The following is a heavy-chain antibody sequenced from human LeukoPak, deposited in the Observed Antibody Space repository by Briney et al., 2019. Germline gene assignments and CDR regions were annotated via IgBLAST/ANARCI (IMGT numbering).Heavy chain of an antibody. D-gene: IGHD1-1*01. Sequence: GGSLRLSCAASGFIFSGHTMNWVRQAPGRGLEWVSSISTSSTYIYYTDSVKGRFTISRDNAKNSMYLQMSSLRAEDTAIYYCVRKMKTGSSSGDYDYWGLGTLVTVSS. CDR1: GFIFSGHT. CDR3: VRKMKTGSSSGDYDY. J-gene: IGHJ4*02. V-gene: IGHV3-21*06. CDR2: ISTSSTYI.